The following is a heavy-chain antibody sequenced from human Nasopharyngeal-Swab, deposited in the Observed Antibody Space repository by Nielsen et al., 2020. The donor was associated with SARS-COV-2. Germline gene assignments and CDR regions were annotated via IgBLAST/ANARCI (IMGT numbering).Heavy chain of an antibody. J-gene: IGHJ4*02. CDR3: ARGESGFDPLDC. CDR2: IYSGGDT. Sequence: GESLKISCAASGFTVSSQYMNWVRQAPGKGLAWVSLIYSGGDTDYADSVKGRFIMSRDKSKNTLYLQMNRLRAEDTAVYYCARGESGFDPLDCWGQGTLVTVSS. V-gene: IGHV3-53*01. CDR1: GFTVSSQY. D-gene: IGHD3-3*01.